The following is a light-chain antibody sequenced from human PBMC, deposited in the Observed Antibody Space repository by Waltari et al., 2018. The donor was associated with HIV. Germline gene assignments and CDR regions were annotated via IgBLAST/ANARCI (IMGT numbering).Light chain of an antibody. Sequence: SYVLTPPPSVSVAPGQTASITCGGDNLGTQSVHWYQQKSGQAPVLVVSDNTDRPSGIPERFSGSNSCNTATLTLNRVEAGDEADYYCQVWDSTSDWVFGGGSKLTVL. CDR1: NLGTQS. CDR2: DNT. V-gene: IGLV3-21*02. CDR3: QVWDSTSDWV. J-gene: IGLJ3*02.